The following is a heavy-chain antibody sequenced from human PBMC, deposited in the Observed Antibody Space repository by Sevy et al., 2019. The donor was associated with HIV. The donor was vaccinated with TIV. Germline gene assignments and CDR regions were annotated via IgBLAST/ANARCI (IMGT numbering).Heavy chain of an antibody. CDR3: AGLGGYDSSGYRYYYYYYGMDV. J-gene: IGHJ6*02. CDR2: NYYSGSN. Sequence: SETLSLTCTVSGGSISSGGYYWSWIRQHPGKGLEWIGYNYYSGSNYYNPSLKSRVTISVDTSKNQFSLKLSSVTAADTAVYYCAGLGGYDSSGYRYYYYYYGMDVWGQGTTVTVSS. V-gene: IGHV4-31*03. D-gene: IGHD3-22*01. CDR1: GGSISSGGYY.